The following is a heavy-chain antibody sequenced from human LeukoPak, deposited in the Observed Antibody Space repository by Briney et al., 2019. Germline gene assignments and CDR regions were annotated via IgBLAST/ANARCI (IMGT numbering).Heavy chain of an antibody. CDR3: ASSIASTYYFDY. J-gene: IGHJ4*02. CDR1: GFTFSDYY. D-gene: IGHD2-15*01. V-gene: IGHV3-11*03. Sequence: GGSLRLSCAASGFTFSDYYMSWIRQAPGKGLDWVSHISSSSSHTDYADSMKGRFTISRDNAKNSLYLQMNSLRAEDTAVYYCASSIASTYYFDYWGQGYQVTVSS. CDR2: ISSSSSHT.